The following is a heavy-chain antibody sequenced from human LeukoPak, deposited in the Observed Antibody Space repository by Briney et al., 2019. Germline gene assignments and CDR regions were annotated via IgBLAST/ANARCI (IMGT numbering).Heavy chain of an antibody. V-gene: IGHV3-64D*09. CDR3: VKVPKVPYCFDY. CDR1: GFTFSGYT. J-gene: IGHJ4*02. Sequence: GGSLRLSCSASGFTFSGYTMYWVRQPPGRGLEYVSAISSSGSSTYYADSVKGRFTISRDNSENTLYLQMSSLGAEDTAVYYCVKVPKVPYCFDYWGQGTLVTVSS. CDR2: ISSSGSST.